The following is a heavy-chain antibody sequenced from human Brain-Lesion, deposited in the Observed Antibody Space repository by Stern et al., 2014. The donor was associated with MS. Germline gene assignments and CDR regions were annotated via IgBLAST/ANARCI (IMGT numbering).Heavy chain of an antibody. D-gene: IGHD3-22*01. CDR3: ATYYYDSTGYNDF. CDR2: INPKSGGT. CDR1: GYTFTGYY. J-gene: IGHJ4*02. Sequence: VQLVQSGAEVKKPGASVKVSCKASGYTFTGYYMHWVRHAPGQGLAWMGWINPKSGGTNYAQKFQGWVTMARDTSINTAYMELSRLRSDDTAVYYCATYYYDSTGYNDFWGQGTLVTVSS. V-gene: IGHV1-2*04.